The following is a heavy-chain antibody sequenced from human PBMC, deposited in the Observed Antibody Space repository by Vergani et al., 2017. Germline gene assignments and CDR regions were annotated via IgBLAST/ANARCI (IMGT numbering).Heavy chain of an antibody. V-gene: IGHV4-31*03. CDR1: GGSISSGGYY. J-gene: IGHJ6*02. Sequence: QVQLQESGPGLVKPSQTLSLTCTVSGGSISSGGYYWSWIRQHPGKGLEWIGYIYYSGSTYYNPSLKSRVTISVDTSKNQFSLKLSSVTAADTAVYYCARDSDSSGYYYHYGMDVWGQGTTVTVSS. CDR2: IYYSGST. D-gene: IGHD3-22*01. CDR3: ARDSDSSGYYYHYGMDV.